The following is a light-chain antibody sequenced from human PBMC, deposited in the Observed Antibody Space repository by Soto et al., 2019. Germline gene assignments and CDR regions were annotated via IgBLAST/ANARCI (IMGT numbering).Light chain of an antibody. J-gene: IGKJ5*01. V-gene: IGKV3-15*01. CDR2: GAS. CDR1: QSVRSS. Sequence: EIVMTQSPATLSVSPGERATLSCRASQSVRSSLAWYQQKPGQAPRLLIYGASTRATGIPARFSGSGSGTEFTLTISSLQSEDFAVYYCQQYFNWPPITFGQGTRLEI. CDR3: QQYFNWPPIT.